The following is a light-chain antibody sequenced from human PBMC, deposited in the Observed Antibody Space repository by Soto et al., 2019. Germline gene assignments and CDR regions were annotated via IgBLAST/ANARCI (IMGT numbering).Light chain of an antibody. CDR1: QTISSW. Sequence: PSTLSASVRDRVTITCRASQTISSWLAWFQQRPGRAPKFLIYDASSLESGVPSRFSGSGSGTEFTLTISSLQPDDFATYYCQQYNSYSWTFGQGTKVDTK. CDR3: QQYNSYSWT. J-gene: IGKJ1*01. CDR2: DAS. V-gene: IGKV1-5*01.